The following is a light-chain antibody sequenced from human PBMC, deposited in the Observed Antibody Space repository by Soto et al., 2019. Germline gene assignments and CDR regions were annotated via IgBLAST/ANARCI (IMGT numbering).Light chain of an antibody. CDR1: SGSIATNY. V-gene: IGLV6-57*03. CDR3: QSYDSSINVV. CDR2: EDN. J-gene: IGLJ2*01. Sequence: NFMLTQPHSVSESPGKTVTISCTRSSGSIATNYVQWYQQRPGSAPSIVIYEDNQRPSGVPDRFSGSIDSSSNSASLTISGLKTEDEADYYCQSYDSSINVVFGGGTKLTVL.